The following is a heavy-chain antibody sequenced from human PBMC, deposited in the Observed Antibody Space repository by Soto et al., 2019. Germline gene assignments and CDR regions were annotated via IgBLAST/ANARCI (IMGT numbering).Heavy chain of an antibody. CDR1: GASITSGHW. D-gene: IGHD3-16*01. CDR3: TRSTHAMNGGSHYMALDDDLVTGMDV. V-gene: IGHV4-4*02. Sequence: QVQLQESGPRLVRPSGALSLTCSVSGASITSGHWWTWVRQSPGKGLEWIGEISDRGSAYSNPSLKSRVSLSVDKSQKQVSLRLTSGTAADTAIYYCTRSTHAMNGGSHYMALDDDLVTGMDVGGPGTTVTVSS. J-gene: IGHJ6*02. CDR2: ISDRGSA.